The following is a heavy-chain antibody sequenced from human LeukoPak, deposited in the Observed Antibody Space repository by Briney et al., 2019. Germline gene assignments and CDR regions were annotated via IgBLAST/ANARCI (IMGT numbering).Heavy chain of an antibody. D-gene: IGHD3-22*01. CDR3: ARYTDSSGYYYDY. Sequence: SETLSLTCTVSGGSISSGDYYWSWIRQPPGKGLEWIGYTYYSGSTYYNPSLKSRVTISVDTSKNQFSLKLSSVTAADTAVYYCARYTDSSGYYYDYWGQGTLVTVSS. CDR1: GGSISSGDYY. CDR2: TYYSGST. J-gene: IGHJ4*02. V-gene: IGHV4-30-4*01.